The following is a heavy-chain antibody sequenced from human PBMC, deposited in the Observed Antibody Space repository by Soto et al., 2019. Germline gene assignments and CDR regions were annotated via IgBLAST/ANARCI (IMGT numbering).Heavy chain of an antibody. J-gene: IGHJ4*02. D-gene: IGHD1-26*01. Sequence: SVKVSCKASGGTFSSYGISWVRQAPGQGLEWLGGIIPMFGTATSTQNFQGRLTITADESTSTAYMELSSLTSEDTAVYFCARSVGVTTLSYLDYWGQGTLVTVSS. V-gene: IGHV1-69*13. CDR2: IIPMFGTA. CDR3: ARSVGVTTLSYLDY. CDR1: GGTFSSYG.